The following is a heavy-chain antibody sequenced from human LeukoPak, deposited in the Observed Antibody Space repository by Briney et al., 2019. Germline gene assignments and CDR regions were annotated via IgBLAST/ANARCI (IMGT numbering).Heavy chain of an antibody. CDR1: GGSISSSSYY. CDR2: IYYSGST. CDR3: AGLQYCSGTSCYWFDP. J-gene: IGHJ5*02. Sequence: PSETLSLTCTVSGGSISSSSYYWGWIRQPPGKGLEWIGSIYYSGSTYYNPSLKSRVTISVDTSKNQFSLKLSSVTAADTAVYYCAGLQYCSGTSCYWFDPWGQGTLVTVSS. V-gene: IGHV4-39*01. D-gene: IGHD2-2*01.